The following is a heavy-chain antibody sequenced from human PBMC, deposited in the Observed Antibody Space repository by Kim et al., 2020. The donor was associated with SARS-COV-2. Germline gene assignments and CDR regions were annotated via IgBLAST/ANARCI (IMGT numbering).Heavy chain of an antibody. J-gene: IGHJ6*02. CDR2: INTSGST. Sequence: SETLSLTCTVSGGSISSYYWSWIRQPAGKGLEWIGRINTSGSTNYNASLKSRVTMSVDTSKNQLSLKLSSVTAADTAGYYCARKRPYYWSGYYGMDVWGQGTTVAVSS. CDR1: GGSISSYY. CDR3: ARKRPYYWSGYYGMDV. V-gene: IGHV4-4*07. D-gene: IGHD3-3*01.